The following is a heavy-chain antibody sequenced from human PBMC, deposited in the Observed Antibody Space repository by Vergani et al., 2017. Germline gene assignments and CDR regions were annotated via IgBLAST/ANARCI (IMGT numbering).Heavy chain of an antibody. CDR2: ISSSSSYI. D-gene: IGHD4-11*01. J-gene: IGHJ3*02. Sequence: EVQLVESGGGLVKPGGSLRLSCAASGFTFSSYSMNWVRQAPGKGLEWVSSISSSSSYIYYADSVKGRFTISRDNAKNSLYLQMNSLRAEDTAVYYCARGPNHDYRRGAFDIWGQGTMVTVSS. CDR3: ARGPNHDYRRGAFDI. V-gene: IGHV3-21*01. CDR1: GFTFSSYS.